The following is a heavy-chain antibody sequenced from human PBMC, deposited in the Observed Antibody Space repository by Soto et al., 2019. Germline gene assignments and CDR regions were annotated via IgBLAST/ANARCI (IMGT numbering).Heavy chain of an antibody. V-gene: IGHV3-33*01. CDR1: GFTFSSYG. CDR3: ARGSEAVAGTIYYYGMDV. D-gene: IGHD6-19*01. CDR2: IWYDGSNK. J-gene: IGHJ6*02. Sequence: QVQLVESGGGVVQPGRSLRLSCAASGFTFSSYGMHWVRQAPGKGLGWVAVIWYDGSNKYYADSVKGRFTISRDNSKNTLYLQMNSLRAEDTAVYYCARGSEAVAGTIYYYGMDVWGQGTTVTVSS.